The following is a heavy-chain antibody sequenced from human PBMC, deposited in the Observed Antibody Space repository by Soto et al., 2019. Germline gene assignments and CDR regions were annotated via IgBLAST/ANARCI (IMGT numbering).Heavy chain of an antibody. CDR1: GCTFSSYA. D-gene: IGHD7-27*01. CDR3: ARDTGDGTFDF. V-gene: IGHV1-3*01. CDR2: INAGYGNT. J-gene: IGHJ4*02. Sequence: ASVKVSCKAAGCTFSSYAMHWVRQALGQRLEWMGWINAGYGNTKSSQKFQDRVTISRDTSASTAYMELTSLRSEDTAVYYCARDTGDGTFDFWGQGTLVTVSS.